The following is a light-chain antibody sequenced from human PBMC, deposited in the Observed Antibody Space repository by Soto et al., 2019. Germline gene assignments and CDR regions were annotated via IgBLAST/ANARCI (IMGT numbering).Light chain of an antibody. J-gene: IGLJ3*02. Sequence: QSALTQPASVSGSPGQSITISCTGTSSDIGSNNYVSWFQQRPGKAPTLITYEVSNRPSGVSTHFSGSKSGNTASLTISGLLPEDEAEYYCSSYTTTTRLFGGGTKVTVL. CDR3: SSYTTTTRL. V-gene: IGLV2-14*01. CDR1: SSDIGSNNY. CDR2: EVS.